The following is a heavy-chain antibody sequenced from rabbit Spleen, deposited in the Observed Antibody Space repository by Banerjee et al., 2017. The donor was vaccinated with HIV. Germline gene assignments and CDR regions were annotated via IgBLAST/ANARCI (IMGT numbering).Heavy chain of an antibody. J-gene: IGHJ4*01. V-gene: IGHV1S45*01. CDR3: ARETSSGWGVISFYFNL. CDR1: GLDFSVGDV. Sequence: QQQLVESGGGLVKPGASLTLSCKASGLDFSVGDVMCWVRQAPGKGLEWIACINIVTGKSVYASWAKGRFTMSRTSSTTVTLQMTSLTAADTATYFCARETSSGWGVISFYFNLWGPGTLVTVS. D-gene: IGHD4-1*01. CDR2: INIVTGKS.